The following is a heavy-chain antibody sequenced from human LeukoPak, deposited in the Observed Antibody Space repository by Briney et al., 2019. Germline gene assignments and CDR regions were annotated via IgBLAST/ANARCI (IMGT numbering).Heavy chain of an antibody. CDR3: ATRIVGAAKLDY. V-gene: IGHV4-30-4*08. J-gene: IGHJ4*02. Sequence: SETLSLTCTVSGGSISSGDCYWSWIRQPPGKGLEWIGYIYYSGSTYYNPSLKSRVTISVDTSKNQFSLKLSSVTAADTAVYYCATRIVGAAKLDYWGQGTLVTVSS. CDR2: IYYSGST. CDR1: GGSISSGDCY. D-gene: IGHD1-26*01.